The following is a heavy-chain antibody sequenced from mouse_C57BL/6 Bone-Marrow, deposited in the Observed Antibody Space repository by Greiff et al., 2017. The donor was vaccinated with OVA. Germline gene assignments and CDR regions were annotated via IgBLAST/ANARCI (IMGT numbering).Heavy chain of an antibody. CDR2: IYPGSGNT. Sequence: VQLQQSGAELVRPGASVKLSCKASGYTFTDYYINWVKQRPGQGLEWIARIYPGSGNTYYNEKFKGKATLTAEKSSSTAYMQLSSLTSEDSAVYFCARRGTGYYAMDYWGQGTSVTVSS. D-gene: IGHD4-1*01. J-gene: IGHJ4*01. CDR3: ARRGTGYYAMDY. CDR1: GYTFTDYY. V-gene: IGHV1-76*01.